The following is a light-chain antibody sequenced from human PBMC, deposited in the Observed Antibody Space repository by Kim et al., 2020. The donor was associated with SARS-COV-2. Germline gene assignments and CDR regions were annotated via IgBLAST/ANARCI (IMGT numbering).Light chain of an antibody. J-gene: IGKJ2*01. CDR3: QQYDNLPRYT. CDR1: QDISNY. Sequence: ASLGDRVTITCQASQDISNYLNWYQQKPGKAPKLLIYDASNLETGVPSRFSGSGSGTDFTFTISSLQPEDIATYYCQQYDNLPRYTFGQGTKLEI. CDR2: DAS. V-gene: IGKV1-33*01.